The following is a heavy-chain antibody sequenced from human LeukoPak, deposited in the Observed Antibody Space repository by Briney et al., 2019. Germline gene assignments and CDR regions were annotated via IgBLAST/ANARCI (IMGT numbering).Heavy chain of an antibody. Sequence: GASVKVSCKASGGTFSSYAISWVRQAPGQGLEWMGGIIPIFGTANYAQKFQGRVTITADESTSTAYMELSSLRPEDTAVYYCARRTNWNDVGVDYWGQGTLVTVSS. J-gene: IGHJ4*02. CDR2: IIPIFGTA. CDR3: ARRTNWNDVGVDY. D-gene: IGHD1-20*01. V-gene: IGHV1-69*13. CDR1: GGTFSSYA.